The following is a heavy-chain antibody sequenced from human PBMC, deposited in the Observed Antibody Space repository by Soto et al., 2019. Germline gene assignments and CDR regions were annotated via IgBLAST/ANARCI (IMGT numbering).Heavy chain of an antibody. CDR3: TRLPNYYDSSGYPPI. D-gene: IGHD3-22*01. CDR2: IRSKANSYAT. Sequence: GGSLRLSCAASGFTFSGSAMHWVRQASGKGLEWVGRIRSKANSYATAYAASVKGRFTIPRDDSKNTAYLQMNSLKTEDTAVYYCTRLPNYYDSSGYPPIWGQGTMVTVSS. V-gene: IGHV3-73*01. CDR1: GFTFSGSA. J-gene: IGHJ3*02.